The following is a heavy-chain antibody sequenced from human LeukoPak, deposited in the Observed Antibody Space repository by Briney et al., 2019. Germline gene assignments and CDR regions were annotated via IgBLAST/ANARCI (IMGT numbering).Heavy chain of an antibody. V-gene: IGHV1-69*06. CDR3: APGDYYDSSGYYPNWFDP. J-gene: IGHJ5*02. CDR2: IIPIFGTA. CDR1: GGTFSSYA. Sequence: GASVKVSCKASGGTFSSYAISWVRQAPGQGLEWMGGIIPIFGTANYAQKFQGRVTITADKSTSTAYMELSSLRSEDTAVYYCAPGDYYDSSGYYPNWFDPWGQGTLVTVSS. D-gene: IGHD3-22*01.